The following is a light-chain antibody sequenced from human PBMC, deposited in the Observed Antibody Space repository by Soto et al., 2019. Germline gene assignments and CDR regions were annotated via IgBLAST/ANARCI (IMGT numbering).Light chain of an antibody. V-gene: IGKV1-27*01. CDR3: QKYNGVPLT. CDR2: AAS. Sequence: DIQVTQFPSSLPAAVGDRVTITCRASQAIGNYLAWYQQKPGKVPKLLIYAASTLQSGVPSRFSGSRSGTDFTLTVSSLQPEDVATYYCQKYNGVPLTFGPGTKVEIK. J-gene: IGKJ3*01. CDR1: QAIGNY.